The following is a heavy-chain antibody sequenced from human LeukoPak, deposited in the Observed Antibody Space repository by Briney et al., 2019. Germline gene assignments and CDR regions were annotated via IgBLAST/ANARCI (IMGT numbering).Heavy chain of an antibody. CDR1: GGSISSGSYD. Sequence: SETLSLTCSVSGGSISSGSYDWSWIRQPAGKGLEWIGRIYSSGSTNYNPSLMSRVSISVDTSKNQFSLNLNSVTAADTAVYYCAKGFGIAWYVFLFDYWGQGSLVTVSS. V-gene: IGHV4-61*02. J-gene: IGHJ4*02. CDR2: IYSSGST. D-gene: IGHD6-13*01. CDR3: AKGFGIAWYVFLFDY.